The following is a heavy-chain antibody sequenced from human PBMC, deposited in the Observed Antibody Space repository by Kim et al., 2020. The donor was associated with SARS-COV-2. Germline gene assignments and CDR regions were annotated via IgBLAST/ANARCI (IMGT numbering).Heavy chain of an antibody. CDR2: IYYSGST. D-gene: IGHD2-2*01. J-gene: IGHJ6*02. CDR1: GGSVSSGSYY. Sequence: SETLSLTCTVSGGSVSSGSYYWSWIRQPPGKGLEWIGYIYYSGSTNYNPSLKSRVTISVDTSKNQFSLKLSSVTAADTAVYYCARVRKAVVPAAHYYYYGMDVWGPGTTVTVSS. CDR3: ARVRKAVVPAAHYYYYGMDV. V-gene: IGHV4-61*01.